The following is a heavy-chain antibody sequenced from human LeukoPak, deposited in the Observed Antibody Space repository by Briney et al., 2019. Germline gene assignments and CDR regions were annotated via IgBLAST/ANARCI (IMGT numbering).Heavy chain of an antibody. CDR2: ISGSGGST. J-gene: IGHJ4*02. Sequence: GGSLRLSCAASGFTFSSYATSWVRQAPGKGLEWVSAISGSGGSTYYADSVKGRFTISRDNSKNTLYLQMNSLRAEDTAVYYCAKAAYDYVWGSYLKDHWGQGTLVTVSS. D-gene: IGHD3-16*01. CDR1: GFTFSSYA. V-gene: IGHV3-23*01. CDR3: AKAAYDYVWGSYLKDH.